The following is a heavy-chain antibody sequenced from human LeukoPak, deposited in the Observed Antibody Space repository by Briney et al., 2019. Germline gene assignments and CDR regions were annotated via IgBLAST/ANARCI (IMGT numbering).Heavy chain of an antibody. CDR3: TKGRGGDSSGYEGDFDI. V-gene: IGHV3-9*03. CDR1: GFTFDDYA. D-gene: IGHD3-22*01. J-gene: IGHJ3*02. CDR2: ISWNSGSI. Sequence: GGSLRLSCAASGFTFDDYAMHWVRQAPGKGLEWVSGISWNSGSIDYADSVKGRFTISRDKAKNPLYLQMNSLRAEEMALYYCTKGRGGDSSGYEGDFDIWGQGTMVTVSS.